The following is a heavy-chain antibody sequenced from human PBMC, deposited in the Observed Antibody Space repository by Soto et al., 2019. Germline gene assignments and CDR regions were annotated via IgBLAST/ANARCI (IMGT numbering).Heavy chain of an antibody. J-gene: IGHJ5*02. V-gene: IGHV3-7*03. CDR3: ARVLLYSASGRGWFDP. Sequence: GSMRISCAASRVTFSKFWMSWVRKAPGKGLEWVANIKQDGSQKYYVDSVKGRFTISRDNAKNSLYLQMNSLTADDTAVYYCARVLLYSASGRGWFDPWGQGTLVTVSS. D-gene: IGHD2-2*02. CDR1: RVTFSKFW. CDR2: IKQDGSQK.